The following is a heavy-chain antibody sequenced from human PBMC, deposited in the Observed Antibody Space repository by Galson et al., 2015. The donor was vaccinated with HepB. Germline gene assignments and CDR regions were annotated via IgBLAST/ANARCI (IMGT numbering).Heavy chain of an antibody. CDR2: ISAYNGNT. CDR3: ARAVAVAGADTN. D-gene: IGHD6-19*01. V-gene: IGHV1-18*04. Sequence: SVKVSCKASGYTFTSYGISWVRQAPGQGLEWMGWISAYNGNTNYAQRLQGRVTMTTDTSTSTAYMELRSLRSDDTAVYYCARAVAVAGADTNWGQGTLVTVSS. CDR1: GYTFTSYG. J-gene: IGHJ4*02.